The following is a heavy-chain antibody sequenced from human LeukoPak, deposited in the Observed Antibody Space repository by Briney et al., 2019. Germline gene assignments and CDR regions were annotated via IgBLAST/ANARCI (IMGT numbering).Heavy chain of an antibody. D-gene: IGHD5-18*01. V-gene: IGHV1-69*04. CDR1: GGTFSSYA. CDR2: IIPILGIA. J-gene: IGHJ4*02. CDR3: ARLSAGGYSYGEPYYFDY. Sequence: SVKVSCKASGGTFSSYAISWVRQAPGQGLEWMGRIIPILGIANYAQKFQGRVTITADKSTSTAYKELSSLRSEDTAVYYCARLSAGGYSYGEPYYFDYWGQGTLVTVSS.